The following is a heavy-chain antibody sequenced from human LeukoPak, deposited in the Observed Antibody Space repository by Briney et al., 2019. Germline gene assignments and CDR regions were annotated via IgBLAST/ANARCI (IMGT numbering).Heavy chain of an antibody. CDR3: AKDHDFGVVAIFDY. D-gene: IGHD3-3*01. J-gene: IGHJ4*02. CDR2: IKQDGSEK. V-gene: IGHV3-7*03. Sequence: GGSLRLSCAASGFTFSSYWMSWVRQAPGKGLEWVANIKQDGSEKYYVDSVKGRFTISRDNSKNTLYLQMNSLRAEDTAVYYCAKDHDFGVVAIFDYWGQGTLVTVSS. CDR1: GFTFSSYW.